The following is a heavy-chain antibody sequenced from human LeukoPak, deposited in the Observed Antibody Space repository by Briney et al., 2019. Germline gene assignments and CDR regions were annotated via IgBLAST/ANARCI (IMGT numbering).Heavy chain of an antibody. Sequence: GGSLRLSCAASGFTFSSYEMNWVRQAPGKGLGWVSYISSSGSTIYYADSVKGRFTISRDNAKNSLYLQMNSLRVDDTAVYYCARAMYSGSSLIDYWGQGTLVTVSS. CDR1: GFTFSSYE. J-gene: IGHJ4*02. V-gene: IGHV3-48*03. CDR2: ISSSGSTI. D-gene: IGHD1-26*01. CDR3: ARAMYSGSSLIDY.